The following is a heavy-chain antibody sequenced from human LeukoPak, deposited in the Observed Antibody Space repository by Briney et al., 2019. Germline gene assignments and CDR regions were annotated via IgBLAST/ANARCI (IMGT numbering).Heavy chain of an antibody. CDR2: IKQDGSEK. Sequence: QPGGSLRLSCAASGFTFSSYSMSWVRQAPGKGLEWVAKIKQDGSEKYYVDSVKGRFTISRDNAKNSMYLLMNSLRVEDTAVYYCVRDVLYYYGAERLFWFDPWGQGTLVTVSS. CDR3: VRDVLYYYGAERLFWFDP. D-gene: IGHD3-10*01. J-gene: IGHJ5*02. CDR1: GFTFSSYS. V-gene: IGHV3-7*01.